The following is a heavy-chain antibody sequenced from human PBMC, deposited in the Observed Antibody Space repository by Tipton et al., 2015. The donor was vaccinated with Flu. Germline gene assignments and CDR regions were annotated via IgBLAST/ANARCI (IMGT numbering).Heavy chain of an antibody. CDR2: INHSGST. CDR1: GGSFSGYY. D-gene: IGHD1-1*01. Sequence: TLSLTCAVYGGSFSGYYWSWIRQPPGKGLEWIGEINHSGSTNYNPSLKSRVTISVDTSKNQFSLKLSSVTAADTAVYYCARDLWNDRRAYYYYGVDVWGQGTTVTVSS. CDR3: ARDLWNDRRAYYYYGVDV. V-gene: IGHV4-34*01. J-gene: IGHJ6*02.